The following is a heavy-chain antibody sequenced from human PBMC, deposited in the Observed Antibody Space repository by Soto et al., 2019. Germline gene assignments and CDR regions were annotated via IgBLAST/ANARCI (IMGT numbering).Heavy chain of an antibody. CDR1: GGSISSGGYS. CDR2: IYHSGST. D-gene: IGHD3-22*01. Sequence: LQLQESGSGLVKPSQTLSLTCAVSGGSISSGGYSWSWIRQPPGKGLEWIGYIYHSGSTYYNPSLKSRVTISVDRSKNQFSLKLSSVTAADTAVYYCARESSGYLVDYWGQGTLVTVSS. CDR3: ARESSGYLVDY. J-gene: IGHJ4*02. V-gene: IGHV4-30-2*01.